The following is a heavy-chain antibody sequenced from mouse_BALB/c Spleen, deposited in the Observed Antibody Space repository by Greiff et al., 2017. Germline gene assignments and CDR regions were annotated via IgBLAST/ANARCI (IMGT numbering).Heavy chain of an antibody. CDR1: GYTFTSYT. CDR3: APYYGNYEGFAY. J-gene: IGHJ3*01. V-gene: IGHV1-4*02. Sequence: QVQLQQSAAELARPGASVKMSCKASGYTFTSYTMHWVKQRPGQGLEWIGYINPSSGYTEYNQKFKDKTTLTADKSSSTAYMQLSSLTSEDSAVYYCAPYYGNYEGFAYWGQGTLVTVSA. CDR2: INPSSGYT. D-gene: IGHD2-10*01.